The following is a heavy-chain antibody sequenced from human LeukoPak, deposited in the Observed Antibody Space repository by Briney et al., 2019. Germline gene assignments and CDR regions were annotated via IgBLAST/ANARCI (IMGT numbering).Heavy chain of an antibody. CDR1: GGSFSGYY. CDR2: ISYSGNT. Sequence: SETLSLTCAVYGGSFSGYYWSWIRQPPGKGLEWIGYISYSGNTNYNPSLKSRVTISLDTSKNQFSLKLNSVTTADTAVYYCARGGLSLSWFDPWGQGTLVTVSS. J-gene: IGHJ5*02. V-gene: IGHV4-59*01. D-gene: IGHD3-16*01. CDR3: ARGGLSLSWFDP.